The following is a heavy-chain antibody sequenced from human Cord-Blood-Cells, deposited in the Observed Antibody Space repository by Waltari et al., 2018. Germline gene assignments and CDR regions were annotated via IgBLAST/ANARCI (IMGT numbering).Heavy chain of an antibody. Sequence: EVQLVESGGGLVQPGGSLRLSCAASGFTFSSYWMHWVRQAPGKGLVVVSRINSDGSSTSYADSVKGRFTISRDNAKNTLYLQMNSLRAEDTAVYYCARDYGDYAEYFQHWGQGTLVTVSS. J-gene: IGHJ1*01. CDR1: GFTFSSYW. CDR2: INSDGSST. D-gene: IGHD4-17*01. V-gene: IGHV3-74*01. CDR3: ARDYGDYAEYFQH.